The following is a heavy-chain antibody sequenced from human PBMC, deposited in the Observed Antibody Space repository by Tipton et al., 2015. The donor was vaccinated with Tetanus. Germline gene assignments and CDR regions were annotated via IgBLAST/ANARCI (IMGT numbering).Heavy chain of an antibody. D-gene: IGHD3-16*01. Sequence: TLSLTCTVSGSSITSTTHYWGWIRQAPGKGLEWIGIIYYSGSTYYNASLRSRVTISVDTSKNQFSLQLRSVTAADTAVYYCARGLIDDFLGSRIYFDSWGPGTLVTVSS. CDR3: ARGLIDDFLGSRIYFDS. J-gene: IGHJ4*02. CDR1: GSSITSTTHY. V-gene: IGHV4-39*01. CDR2: IYYSGST.